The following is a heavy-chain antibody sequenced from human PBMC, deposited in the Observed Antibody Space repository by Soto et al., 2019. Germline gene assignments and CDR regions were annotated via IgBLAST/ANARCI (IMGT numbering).Heavy chain of an antibody. CDR2: IIPNFGTA. Sequence: QVQLVQSGAEVKKPGSSVRVSGKTSGCTFSTYAISWVRQAPGQGLEWMGGIIPNFGTANYAQKFQGRVTITANKSTGTAYMGLSSLRFEDTAVYYCARDLGYGNVIGYWGQGTLVTVSS. J-gene: IGHJ4*02. V-gene: IGHV1-69*06. CDR1: GCTFSTYA. CDR3: ARDLGYGNVIGY. D-gene: IGHD4-4*01.